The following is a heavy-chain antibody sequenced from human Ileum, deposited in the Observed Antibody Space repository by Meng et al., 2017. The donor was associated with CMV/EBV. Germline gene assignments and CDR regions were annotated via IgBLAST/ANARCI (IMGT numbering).Heavy chain of an antibody. CDR3: TTGRAH. J-gene: IGHJ4*02. V-gene: IGHV3-15*01. CDR2: IKAKADGGTT. Sequence: EWRLVDVGGGLITLGGSRRVSCAASGITCPDAWMSWVRQAQGKGLEWVGRIKAKADGGTTEYPAPVKGRFTISRDDSKNTLFLQMNSLKTEDTAVYYCTTGRAHWGQGTLVTVSS. CDR1: GITCPDAW.